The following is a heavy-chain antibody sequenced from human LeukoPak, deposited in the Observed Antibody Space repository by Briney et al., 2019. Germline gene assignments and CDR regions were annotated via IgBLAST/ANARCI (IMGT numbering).Heavy chain of an antibody. CDR3: ARVQQALDRVQLWLRGYYYYYYYMDV. D-gene: IGHD5-18*01. CDR2: ISSSSSYI. CDR1: GFTFSSYS. Sequence: GGSLRLSCAASGFTFSSYSMNWVRQAPGKGLEWVSSISSSSSYIYYADSVKGRFTISRDNAKNSLYLQMNSLRAEDTAVYYCARVQQALDRVQLWLRGYYYYYYYMDVWGKGTTVTISS. J-gene: IGHJ6*03. V-gene: IGHV3-21*01.